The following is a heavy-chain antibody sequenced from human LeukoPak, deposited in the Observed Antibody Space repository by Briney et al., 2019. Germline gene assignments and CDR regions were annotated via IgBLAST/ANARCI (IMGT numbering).Heavy chain of an antibody. J-gene: IGHJ4*02. V-gene: IGHV4-39*01. CDR1: GVYISSSSYY. CDR2: CYYNGRT. Sequence: SETLFLTCAVSGVYISSSSYYSGWIRQSPGKGLECPESCYYNGRTFYSPTLNSRLTISVDTTKNQFSLKLGSVTAADTAVYYCARTPYDSSGHYFDYWGQGTLVTVSS. CDR3: ARTPYDSSGHYFDY. D-gene: IGHD3-22*01.